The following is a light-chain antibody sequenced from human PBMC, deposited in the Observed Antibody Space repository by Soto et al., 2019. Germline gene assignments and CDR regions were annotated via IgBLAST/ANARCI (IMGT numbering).Light chain of an antibody. CDR3: QQYNNWFSIT. V-gene: IGKV3-15*01. Sequence: EIVMTQSPATLSVFSGERATLSCRASQTVTSNLAWYQQKPGQAPRLLLYGSSTRATGIPSRFSGSGSGTEFTLTISSLQSEDFAVYYCQQYNNWFSITFGQGTRLEI. J-gene: IGKJ5*01. CDR2: GSS. CDR1: QTVTSN.